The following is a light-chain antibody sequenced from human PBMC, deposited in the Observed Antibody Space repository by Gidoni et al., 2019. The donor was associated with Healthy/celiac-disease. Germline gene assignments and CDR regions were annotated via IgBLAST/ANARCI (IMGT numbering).Light chain of an antibody. V-gene: IGKV3-20*01. Sequence: EIVLTQSTGTLSLSPGESATLPCRASQSVSSSYLSWFQQKPRPAPMLLIYGASSKANGIPGRFSGSASGTYFTLTISRLEPEDFALYYFQQYGSSPKTFGQGTKVEIK. CDR3: QQYGSSPKT. CDR1: QSVSSSY. J-gene: IGKJ1*01. CDR2: GAS.